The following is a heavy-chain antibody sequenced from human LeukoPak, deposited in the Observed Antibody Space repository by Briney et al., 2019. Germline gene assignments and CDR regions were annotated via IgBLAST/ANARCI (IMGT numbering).Heavy chain of an antibody. D-gene: IGHD3-22*01. CDR1: GFTFSSYA. CDR3: ATEDSSDYYSFDS. CDR2: ISESGGYT. V-gene: IGHV3-23*01. J-gene: IGHJ4*02. Sequence: GGSLRLSCAGSGFTFSSYAMSWVRQAPGKGLEWVSAISESGGYTKYADPVKGRFTISRDNSKNTLYLQMNSLKAEDTAAYYCATEDSSDYYSFDSWGQGTLVTVSS.